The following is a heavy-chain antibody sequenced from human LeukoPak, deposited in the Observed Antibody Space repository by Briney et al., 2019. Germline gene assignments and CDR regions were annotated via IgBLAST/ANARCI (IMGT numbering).Heavy chain of an antibody. D-gene: IGHD2-15*01. CDR2: IYTSGST. V-gene: IGHV4-4*07. Sequence: SETLSLTCTVSGGSISSYYWSWIRQPAGKGLEWIGRIYTSGSTNYNPSLKSRVTMSVDTSKNQFSLKLSSVTAADTAVYYCARGIRVVVAAPYYMDVWGKGTTVTISS. J-gene: IGHJ6*03. CDR3: ARGIRVVVAAPYYMDV. CDR1: GGSISSYY.